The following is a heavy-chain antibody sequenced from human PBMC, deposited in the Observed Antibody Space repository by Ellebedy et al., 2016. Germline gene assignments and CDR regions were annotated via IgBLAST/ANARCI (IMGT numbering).Heavy chain of an antibody. CDR1: GGSFSGYY. V-gene: IGHV4-34*01. J-gene: IGHJ5*02. CDR2: INHSGST. CDR3: ARGVGSGWFDP. Sequence: SETLSLTCAVQGGSFSGYYWTWIRQPPGKGLEWIGEINHSGSTNYNPSLKSRVTISVDTSMNLFSLKLTSVTAADTAIYYCARGVGSGWFDPWGQGTLVTVSS. D-gene: IGHD2-15*01.